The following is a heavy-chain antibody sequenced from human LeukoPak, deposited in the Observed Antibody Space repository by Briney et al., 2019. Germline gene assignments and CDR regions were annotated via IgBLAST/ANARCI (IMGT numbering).Heavy chain of an antibody. V-gene: IGHV5-10-1*01. Sequence: GESLKISCKGSGYSLTSYWISWVRQMPGKGLEWMGRIDPSDSYTNYSPSFQGHVTISADKSISTAYLQWSSLKASDTAMYYCARHPRGRLIVVVPAAIDYWGQGTLVTVSS. J-gene: IGHJ4*02. CDR3: ARHPRGRLIVVVPAAIDY. D-gene: IGHD2-2*02. CDR2: IDPSDSYT. CDR1: GYSLTSYW.